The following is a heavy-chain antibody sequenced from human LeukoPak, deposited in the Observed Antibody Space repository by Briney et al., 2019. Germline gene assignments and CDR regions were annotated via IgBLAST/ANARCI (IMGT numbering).Heavy chain of an antibody. CDR1: GYTFTDYY. D-gene: IGHD3-22*01. CDR2: INPKSGVT. J-gene: IGHJ4*02. CDR3: ARALGNYYDSTVYQAY. V-gene: IGHV1-2*02. Sequence: GASMEVSCNTSGYTFTDYYIHWVRQAPGQGLEWMGWINPKSGVTNYAQNFQDRVTLTSDTSISTAYMDLSGLTSGDTAVYYCARALGNYYDSTVYQAYWGQGQLLTVSS.